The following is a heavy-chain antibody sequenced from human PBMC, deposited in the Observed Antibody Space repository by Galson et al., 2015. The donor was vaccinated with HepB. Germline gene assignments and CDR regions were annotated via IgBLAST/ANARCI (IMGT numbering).Heavy chain of an antibody. Sequence: SVKVSCKASGYTFTSYGISWVRQAPGQGLEWMGWIIPILGIADYAQKFQGRVTITADKSTSTAYMELSSLRSENTAVYYCAGGWTTVIGDAFDIWGQGTMVTVSS. CDR3: AGGWTTVIGDAFDI. CDR2: IIPILGIA. J-gene: IGHJ3*02. CDR1: GYTFTSYG. D-gene: IGHD4-17*01. V-gene: IGHV1-69*10.